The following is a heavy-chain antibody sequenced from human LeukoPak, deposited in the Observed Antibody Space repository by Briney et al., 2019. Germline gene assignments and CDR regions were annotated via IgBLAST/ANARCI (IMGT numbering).Heavy chain of an antibody. CDR1: GGSFSGYY. CDR2: INHSGST. CDR3: ARDNWGSLDY. D-gene: IGHD7-27*01. Sequence: TSETLSLTCAVYGGSFSGYYWSWLRQPPGKGLEWIGEINHSGSTNYNPSLKSRITISVDTSKNQFSLKLTSVTAADTAVYYCARDNWGSLDYWGQGILVTVSS. V-gene: IGHV4-34*01. J-gene: IGHJ4*02.